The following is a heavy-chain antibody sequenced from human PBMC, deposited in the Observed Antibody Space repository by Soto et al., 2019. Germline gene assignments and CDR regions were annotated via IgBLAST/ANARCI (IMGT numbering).Heavy chain of an antibody. D-gene: IGHD5-18*01. CDR3: ARTAGYSYSYYYMDV. V-gene: IGHV4-59*08. CDR2: IYYSGST. CDR1: GGSISSYY. J-gene: IGHJ6*03. Sequence: PSETLSLTCTVSGGSISSYYWSWIRQPPGKGLEWIGYIYYSGSTNYNPSLKSRVTISVDTSKNQFPLKLSSVTAADTAVYYCARTAGYSYSYYYMDVWGKGTTVTVSS.